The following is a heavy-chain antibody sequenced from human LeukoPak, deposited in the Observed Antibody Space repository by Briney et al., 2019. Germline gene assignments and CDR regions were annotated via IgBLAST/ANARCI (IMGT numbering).Heavy chain of an antibody. D-gene: IGHD6-13*01. CDR2: IYSSGST. V-gene: IGHV4-59*08. J-gene: IGHJ4*02. Sequence: PSETLSLTCTVSGGSISSYHWSWIRQPPGKGLEWIGYIYSSGSTNYNPTLESGVTISVDTSKNQFSLKLSSVTAADTAVYYCARLGYTSNWYKIDYWGQGTLVTVSS. CDR3: ARLGYTSNWYKIDY. CDR1: GGSISSYH.